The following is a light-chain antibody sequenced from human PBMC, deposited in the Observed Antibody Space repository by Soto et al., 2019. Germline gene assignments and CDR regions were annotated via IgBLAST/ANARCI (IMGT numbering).Light chain of an antibody. CDR3: QQYVTSPWT. CDR1: QSVSSNY. J-gene: IGKJ1*01. CDR2: GAS. V-gene: IGKV3-20*01. Sequence: DIVLTQSPGTLSLSPGERATLSCRASQSVSSNYLAWYQQKPGQAPRLLIYGASSGVTGIPDRFSGSGSGTDFTLTISRLEPEDFAVYYWQQYVTSPWTFGQGTKVEIK.